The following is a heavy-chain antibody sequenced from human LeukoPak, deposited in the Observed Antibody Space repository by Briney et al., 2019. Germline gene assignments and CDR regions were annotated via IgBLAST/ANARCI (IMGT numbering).Heavy chain of an antibody. J-gene: IGHJ3*02. CDR1: GYTFSSYA. Sequence: GASVKVSCKASGYTFSSYAMNWVRQAPGQGLEWMGWINTNSGNPTYGQGFTGRFVFSLDTSVSTAYLQTSSLKAEDTAVYYCAKIDWGFDAFDIWGQGTMVTVSS. V-gene: IGHV7-4-1*02. D-gene: IGHD7-27*01. CDR2: INTNSGNP. CDR3: AKIDWGFDAFDI.